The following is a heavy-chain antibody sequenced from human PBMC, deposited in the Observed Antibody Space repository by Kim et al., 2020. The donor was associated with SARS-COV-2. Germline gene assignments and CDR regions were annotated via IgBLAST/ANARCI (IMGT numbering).Heavy chain of an antibody. Sequence: GGSLRLSCAVSGLTFRNSWMHWVRQAPGKGLVWVSYINGDGTTTNYADSVKGRFTISRDNAKNTVYLQMNSLTAEDTAVYYCAREKDWSYDYWGQGALVSVSS. J-gene: IGHJ4*02. CDR1: GLTFRNSW. D-gene: IGHD3-9*01. CDR2: INGDGTTT. V-gene: IGHV3-74*01. CDR3: AREKDWSYDY.